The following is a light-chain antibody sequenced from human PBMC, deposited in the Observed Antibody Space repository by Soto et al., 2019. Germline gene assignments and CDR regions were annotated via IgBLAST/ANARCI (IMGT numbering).Light chain of an antibody. CDR2: DAS. J-gene: IGKJ5*01. V-gene: IGKV3-11*01. CDR1: QSVSSY. CDR3: QQRSTWPPT. Sequence: EIVLTQSPATLSLSPGERATLSCRASQSVSSYLAWYQQKPGQAPRLLIYDASNRATGIPARFSGSGSGTDFTLTISSIEPEDFALYYCQQRSTWPPTLGQGTRMEIK.